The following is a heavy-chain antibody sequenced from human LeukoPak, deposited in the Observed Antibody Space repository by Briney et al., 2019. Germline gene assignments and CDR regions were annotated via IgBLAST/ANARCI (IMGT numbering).Heavy chain of an antibody. V-gene: IGHV1-24*01. Sequence: ASVKVSCKVSGYTLTELSMHWVRQAPGKGLEWMGGFDPEDGETIYAQKFQGRVTMTEDTSADTAYMELSSLRSEDTAVYYCATDWPPVVVRDYWGRGTLVTVSS. CDR3: ATDWPPVVVRDY. D-gene: IGHD3-22*01. CDR2: FDPEDGET. CDR1: GYTLTELS. J-gene: IGHJ4*02.